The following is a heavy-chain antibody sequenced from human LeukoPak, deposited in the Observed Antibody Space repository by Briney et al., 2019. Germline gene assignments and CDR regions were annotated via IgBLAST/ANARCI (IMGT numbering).Heavy chain of an antibody. CDR2: INPNSGGT. V-gene: IGHV1-2*02. D-gene: IGHD2-2*01. J-gene: IGHJ5*02. Sequence: ASVKVSCKASGYTFTGYYMHWVRQAPGQGLEWMGWINPNSGGTNYAQKFQGRVTMTRDTSISTAYMELSRLRSDDTAVYYCARFFCSSTSCYDQRFDPWGQGALVTVSS. CDR3: ARFFCSSTSCYDQRFDP. CDR1: GYTFTGYY.